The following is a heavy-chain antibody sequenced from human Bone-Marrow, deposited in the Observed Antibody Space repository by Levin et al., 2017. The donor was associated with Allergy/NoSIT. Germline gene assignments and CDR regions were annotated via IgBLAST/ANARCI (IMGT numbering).Heavy chain of an antibody. V-gene: IGHV3-15*01. Sequence: LSLTCAASGFTFSAVWMNWVRQAPGKGLEWVGRIKSKSDGGTTDYAAPVKGRFTISRDDSKTTFYLHMNSLKTEDTALYYCTIIKGGSTWQPSFWGQGTLVTVSS. D-gene: IGHD6-13*01. CDR2: IKSKSDGGTT. CDR3: TIIKGGSTWQPSF. J-gene: IGHJ4*02. CDR1: GFTFSAVW.